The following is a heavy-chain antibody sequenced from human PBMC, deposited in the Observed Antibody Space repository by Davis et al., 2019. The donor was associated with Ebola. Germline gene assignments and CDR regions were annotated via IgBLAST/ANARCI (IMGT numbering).Heavy chain of an antibody. CDR3: ARDPGGIYPGLLDS. CDR1: GFTFSSYG. Sequence: GGSLRLSCAASGFTFSSYGMHWVRQAPGKGLEGVADISHDGTSKHYAESVKGRFTIYRDTSKNTLYLEMNSLRAEDTAVYYCARDPGGIYPGLLDSWGQGALVTVTS. J-gene: IGHJ4*02. V-gene: IGHV3-30*05. CDR2: ISHDGTSK. D-gene: IGHD2-2*02.